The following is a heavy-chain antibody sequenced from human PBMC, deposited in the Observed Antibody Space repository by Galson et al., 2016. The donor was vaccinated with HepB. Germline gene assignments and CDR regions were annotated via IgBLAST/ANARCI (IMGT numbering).Heavy chain of an antibody. D-gene: IGHD1-1*01. CDR3: AKGGGRTWYSSPHFVDP. CDR2: ISGDTTTT. V-gene: IGHV3-23*01. J-gene: IGHJ5*02. CDR1: GLTFSNYA. Sequence: SLRLSCAASGLTFSNYAMTWVRQAPGKGLEWVSSISGDTTTTYYADSVKGRFTISRDNSKNTFYLQMNSLRAEDTASYYCAKGGGRTWYSSPHFVDPWGQGTLVTVSS.